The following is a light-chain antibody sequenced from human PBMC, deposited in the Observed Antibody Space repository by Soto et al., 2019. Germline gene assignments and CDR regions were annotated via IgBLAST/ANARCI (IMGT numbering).Light chain of an antibody. CDR2: SAS. CDR3: QQANSLPLT. CDR1: QGISRW. Sequence: DIQMTQLPSSMSASVGDRVTITCRASQGISRWLAWYHQKPGKAPNLLIYSASTLHSGVPSRFSGSGSGTDFTLTISSLQPEDFGTYYCQQANSLPLTFGPGTKGDMK. V-gene: IGKV1-12*01. J-gene: IGKJ3*01.